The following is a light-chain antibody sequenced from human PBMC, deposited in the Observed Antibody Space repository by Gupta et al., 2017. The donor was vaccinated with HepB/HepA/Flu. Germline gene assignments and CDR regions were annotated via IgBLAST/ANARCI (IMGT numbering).Light chain of an antibody. CDR2: GAS. Sequence: EIVLTQYPGTLSLSPLERATLSFRASQRINSNYLAWYQQKPGQAPRLLIYGASNTATDPPDRISGSASATDITLTINMLAPEDFVVSYSQQYSNPPRTFGQGTKVEIK. CDR1: QRINSNY. CDR3: QQYSNPPRT. J-gene: IGKJ1*01. V-gene: IGKV3-20*01.